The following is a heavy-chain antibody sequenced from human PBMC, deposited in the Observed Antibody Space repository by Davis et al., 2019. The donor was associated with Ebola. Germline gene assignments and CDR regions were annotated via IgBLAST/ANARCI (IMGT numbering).Heavy chain of an antibody. V-gene: IGHV4-61*01. J-gene: IGHJ5*02. Sequence: MPSETLSLTCTVSGGSVSSGSYYWSWIRQPPGKGLEWIGEIYQSGSTNYNPSLKSRVTISVDKSKNQFSLKLSSVTAADTAVYYCARGQGYCSSTSCSTNWFDPWGQGTLVTVSS. CDR3: ARGQGYCSSTSCSTNWFDP. D-gene: IGHD2-2*01. CDR2: IYQSGST. CDR1: GGSVSSGSYY.